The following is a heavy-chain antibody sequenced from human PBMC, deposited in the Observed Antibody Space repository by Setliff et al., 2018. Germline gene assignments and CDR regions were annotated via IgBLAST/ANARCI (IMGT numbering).Heavy chain of an antibody. CDR1: GGSISSGTYY. J-gene: IGHJ6*03. CDR3: ARHVGTRSRGYNYYYYYFMDV. CDR2: IYYTGST. Sequence: PSETLSLTCTVSGGSISSGTYYWGWIRQPPGKGLQWIGNIYYTGSTCSDPSLKSRVTVSVDTSKNQFSLKLSSVTAADTAVYYCARHVGTRSRGYNYYYYYFMDVWGKGTTVTVSS. V-gene: IGHV4-39*01. D-gene: IGHD3-10*01.